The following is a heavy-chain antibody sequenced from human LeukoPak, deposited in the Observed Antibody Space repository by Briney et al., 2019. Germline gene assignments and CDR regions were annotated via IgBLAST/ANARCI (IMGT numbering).Heavy chain of an antibody. V-gene: IGHV4-59*08. CDR2: IYYNGNT. J-gene: IGHJ4*02. CDR1: DGSISSYY. D-gene: IGHD3-22*01. CDR3: ARTYLGYYDSSGYAYYFDY. Sequence: SETLSLTCTVSDGSISSYYWSWILQPPGKGLEWIGYIYYNGNTKYNPSLKSRVTISVDTSKNQFSLKLRSVTAADTAVYYCARTYLGYYDSSGYAYYFDYWGQGTLVPVSS.